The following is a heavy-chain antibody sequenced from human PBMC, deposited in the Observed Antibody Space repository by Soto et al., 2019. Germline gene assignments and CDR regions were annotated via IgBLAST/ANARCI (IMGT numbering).Heavy chain of an antibody. CDR3: ATHPPYGPLDH. CDR1: GGSISSSSNH. J-gene: IGHJ4*02. Sequence: SETLSLTCTGSGGSISSSSNHWGWIRQPPGKGLEWIGNIYYSENTYYNPSLKSRVTISVDTSKNQFSLRLTSVTAADTAVYYCATHPPYGPLDHWGQGTLVTVSS. V-gene: IGHV4-39*01. D-gene: IGHD4-17*01. CDR2: IYYSENT.